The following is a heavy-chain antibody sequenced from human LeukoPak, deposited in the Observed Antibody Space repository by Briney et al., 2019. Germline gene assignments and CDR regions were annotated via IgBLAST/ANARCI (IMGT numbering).Heavy chain of an antibody. CDR3: ARRGDIVVVPAAIGGFDP. J-gene: IGHJ5*02. D-gene: IGHD2-2*02. Sequence: RPGGSLRLSCAASGFTFDDYGMSWVRQAPGKGLEWVSGIHWNGGRTGYADSVKGRFTISRDNAKNSLYLQMNSLRAEDTAVYYCARRGDIVVVPAAIGGFDPWGQGTLVTVSS. CDR2: IHWNGGRT. CDR1: GFTFDDYG. V-gene: IGHV3-20*04.